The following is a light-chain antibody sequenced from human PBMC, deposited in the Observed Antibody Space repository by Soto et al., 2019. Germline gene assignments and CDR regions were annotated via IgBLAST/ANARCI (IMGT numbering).Light chain of an antibody. CDR2: DAS. J-gene: IGKJ1*01. Sequence: EIVLTQSPGTLSLSPGERAILSCSASQSVSSDSLAWYRQKPGQAPRLLVYDASSRATGITDRFSGSGSGTDFTLTISRLEPEDFAVYYCQQYGSAPRTFGQGTKVEIK. V-gene: IGKV3-20*01. CDR3: QQYGSAPRT. CDR1: QSVSSDS.